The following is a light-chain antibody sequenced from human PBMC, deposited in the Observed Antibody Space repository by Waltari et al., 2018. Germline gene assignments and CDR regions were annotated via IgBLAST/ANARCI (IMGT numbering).Light chain of an antibody. J-gene: IGLJ3*02. CDR1: NLGSKS. CDR2: DDN. CDR3: QVWDSSNDHWV. V-gene: IGLV3-21*02. Sequence: SYLLTQPPSVSVAPGQTARITRGGNNLGSKSVHCYQQKPGQAPVLVVHDDNDRPSGIPERFSGSNSGNTATLTISRVEAGDEADYYCQVWDSSNDHWVFGGGTKLTVL.